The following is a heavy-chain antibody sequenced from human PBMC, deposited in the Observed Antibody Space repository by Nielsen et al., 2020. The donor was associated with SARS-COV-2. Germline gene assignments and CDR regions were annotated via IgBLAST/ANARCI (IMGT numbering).Heavy chain of an antibody. J-gene: IGHJ3*02. CDR2: IYSGGST. CDR1: GFTFSNAW. D-gene: IGHD3-22*01. Sequence: GESLKISCAASGFTFSNAWMSWVRQAPGKGLEWVSVIYSGGSTYYADSVKGRFTISRDNAKNSIYLQMNSLRGEDTAVYYCRGWLATFDIWGQGTLVTVSS. V-gene: IGHV3-66*01. CDR3: RGWLATFDI.